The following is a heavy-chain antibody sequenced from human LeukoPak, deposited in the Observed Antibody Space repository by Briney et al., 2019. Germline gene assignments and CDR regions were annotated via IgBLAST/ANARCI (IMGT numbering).Heavy chain of an antibody. D-gene: IGHD3-3*01. V-gene: IGHV4-59*12. CDR2: IYYSGST. Sequence: SETLSLTCTVSGGSISSYYWSWIRQPPGKGLEWIGYIYYSGSTNYNPSLKSRVTISVDTSKNQFSLKLSSVTAADTAVYYCARLVLILEWFRNDAFDIWGQGTMVTVSS. J-gene: IGHJ3*02. CDR3: ARLVLILEWFRNDAFDI. CDR1: GGSISSYY.